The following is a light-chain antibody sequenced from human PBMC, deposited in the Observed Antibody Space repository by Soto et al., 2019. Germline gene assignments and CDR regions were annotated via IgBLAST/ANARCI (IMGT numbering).Light chain of an antibody. CDR1: QSVTNK. CDR2: DAS. CDR3: QLYDSWSPT. J-gene: IGKJ1*01. Sequence: EIVMTESPATLSVSPGERVTLSCRASQSVTNKLAWYQQKPGQAPRLLIYDASTRATGIPARFSGSGSGTEFTLTISSLQFCYFAVFYSQLYDSWSPTFGQGTKVEIE. V-gene: IGKV3-15*01.